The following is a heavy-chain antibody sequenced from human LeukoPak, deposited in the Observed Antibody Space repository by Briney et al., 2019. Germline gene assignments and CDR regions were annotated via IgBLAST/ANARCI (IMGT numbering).Heavy chain of an antibody. CDR2: ISYDGSNK. CDR1: GFTFSSYA. J-gene: IGHJ4*02. D-gene: IGHD3-22*01. V-gene: IGHV3-30-3*01. Sequence: GRSLRLSCAASGFTFSSYAMHWVRQAPGKGLEWVAVISYDGSNKYYADSVKGRITISRDNSKNTLYLQMNGLRAEDTAVYYCSRSAYYDGSGNYYDYWGQGTLVTVSS. CDR3: SRSAYYDGSGNYYDY.